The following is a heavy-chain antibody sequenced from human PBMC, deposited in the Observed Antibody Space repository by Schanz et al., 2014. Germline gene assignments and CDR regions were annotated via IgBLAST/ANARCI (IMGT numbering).Heavy chain of an antibody. V-gene: IGHV1-69*02. D-gene: IGHD6-19*01. Sequence: QVQLVQSGPEVKKPGSSVKVSCQAFGDTFSKYNIMWVRQVPGQGLEWLGRIMPLRGIGNNAWKFQDRLTITADKSMNITYMELSSLGTDDTAVYYCTRLRRADPTGFDVWGQGTTVTVS. CDR3: TRLRRADPTGFDV. J-gene: IGHJ6*02. CDR1: GDTFSKYN. CDR2: IMPLRGIG.